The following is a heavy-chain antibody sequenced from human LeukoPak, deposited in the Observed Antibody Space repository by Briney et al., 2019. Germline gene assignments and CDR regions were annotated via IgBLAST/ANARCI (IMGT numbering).Heavy chain of an antibody. J-gene: IGHJ2*01. Sequence: GGSLRLSCAASGFTFSSYSMNWVRQAPGKGLEWVSYISSSSSTIYYADSVKGRFTISRDNAKNSLYLQMNSLRAEDTAVYYCARRGEEVYWYFDLWGRGTLVTVSS. CDR3: ARRGEEVYWYFDL. CDR1: GFTFSSYS. CDR2: ISSSSSTI. D-gene: IGHD3-10*01. V-gene: IGHV3-48*04.